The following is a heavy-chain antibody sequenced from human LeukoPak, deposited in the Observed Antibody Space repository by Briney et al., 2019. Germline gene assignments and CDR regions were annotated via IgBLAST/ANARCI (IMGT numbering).Heavy chain of an antibody. CDR2: VNGIWRST. Sequence: LRLSCATSGFSVRSYWLHWVPQSPTKGRVWVSRVNGIWRSTIRTDAVKGRSTISGGNAKNSLYLHKTSLRGDDAAGYYCVRYFRMRYCSGNSCYPTDFDFWGQGTLVTVSS. CDR3: VRYFRMRYCSGNSCYPTDFDF. CDR1: GFSVRSYW. V-gene: IGHV3-74*01. J-gene: IGHJ4*02. D-gene: IGHD2-15*01.